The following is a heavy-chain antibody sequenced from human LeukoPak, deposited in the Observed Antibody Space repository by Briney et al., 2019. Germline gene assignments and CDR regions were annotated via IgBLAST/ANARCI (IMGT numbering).Heavy chain of an antibody. D-gene: IGHD1-26*01. CDR2: INPNSGGT. CDR3: ARGGTSSSGRSVGPTHDY. CDR1: GSTFTGYY. V-gene: IGHV1-2*02. J-gene: IGHJ4*02. Sequence: ASVKVSCKASGSTFTGYYIHWARQAPGQGLEWMGWINPNSGGTNYAQKFQGRVTMTRETSISTVYMKLSRLRSDDTAVYYCARGGTSSSGRSVGPTHDYWGQGTLVTVSS.